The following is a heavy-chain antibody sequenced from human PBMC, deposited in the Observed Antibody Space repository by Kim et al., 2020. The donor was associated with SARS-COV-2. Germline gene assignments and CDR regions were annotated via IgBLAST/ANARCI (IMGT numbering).Heavy chain of an antibody. CDR3: TTVTAVTTLYPY. D-gene: IGHD4-4*01. Sequence: GGSLRLSCAASGFTFSKAWMNWVRQAPGKGLEWVGRIKSKTDGGTTDDAAPVKGRFTISRDDSKNTLYLQMSSLKTDDTAVYYCTTVTAVTTLYPYWGQGTLVTVSS. V-gene: IGHV3-15*01. CDR2: IKSKTDGGTT. J-gene: IGHJ4*02. CDR1: GFTFSKAW.